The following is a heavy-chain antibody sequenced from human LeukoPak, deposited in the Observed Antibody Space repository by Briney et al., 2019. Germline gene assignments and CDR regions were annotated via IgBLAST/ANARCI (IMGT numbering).Heavy chain of an antibody. CDR1: GYTFTSYE. CDR2: MNPNSGNT. J-gene: IGHJ4*02. Sequence: ASVKVSCKASGYTFTSYEINWVRQATGHGLEWMGWMNPNSGNTGYAQKFQGRVTMTRNTSISTAYMELSSLRSEDTAVYYCARGNRYYYDSSGYYLPYWGQGTLVTVSS. CDR3: ARGNRYYYDSSGYYLPY. V-gene: IGHV1-8*01. D-gene: IGHD3-22*01.